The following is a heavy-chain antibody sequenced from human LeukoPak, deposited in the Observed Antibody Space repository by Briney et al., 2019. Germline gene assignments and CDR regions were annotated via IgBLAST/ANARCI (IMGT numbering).Heavy chain of an antibody. J-gene: IGHJ4*02. CDR2: IRYDGTHQ. D-gene: IGHD6-19*01. CDR3: AKVGSGWYGIDY. Sequence: GGSLRLSCAASGFNFSIYGIHWVRQAPGKGLEWVTFIRYDGTHQDYADSVKGRFTISGDNSKNIVYVQMNALRVEDTAIYYCAKVGSGWYGIDYWGQGTLVTVSS. CDR1: GFNFSIYG. V-gene: IGHV3-30*02.